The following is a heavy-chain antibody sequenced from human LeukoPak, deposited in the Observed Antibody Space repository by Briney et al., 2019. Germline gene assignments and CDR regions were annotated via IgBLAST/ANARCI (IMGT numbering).Heavy chain of an antibody. J-gene: IGHJ5*02. CDR3: AKDGTGYPNNWFDP. V-gene: IGHV3-72*01. CDR2: TRDKAYSYTT. D-gene: IGHD3/OR15-3a*01. CDR1: GFTLSDHY. Sequence: PGGSLRLSCAASGFTLSDHYMDWVRQAPGKGLEWVGRTRDKAYSYTTDYAATVRGRFSISRDDSKRSLYLQMNSLRAEDTAVYYCAKDGTGYPNNWFDPWGQGTLVTVSS.